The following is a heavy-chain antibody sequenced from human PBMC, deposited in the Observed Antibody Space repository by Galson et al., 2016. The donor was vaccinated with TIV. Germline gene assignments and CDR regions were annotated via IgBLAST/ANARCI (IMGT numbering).Heavy chain of an antibody. V-gene: IGHV1-69*01. J-gene: IGHJ5*02. D-gene: IGHD3-22*01. CDR3: ARGRGIYDSSGYFLFDH. CDR2: FIPLFGTA. Sequence: SCKASGDTFSTYPFNWVRQAPGQGLEWVGGFIPLFGTANYAQKFQGRVTITADESTSTLYMEVSSLRSEDTAVYYCARGRGIYDSSGYFLFDHWGQGTLVTVSS. CDR1: GDTFSTYP.